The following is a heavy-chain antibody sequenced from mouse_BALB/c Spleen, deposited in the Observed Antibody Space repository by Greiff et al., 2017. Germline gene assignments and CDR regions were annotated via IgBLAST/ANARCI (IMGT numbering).Heavy chain of an antibody. Sequence: QVQLKESGPELVKPGASVKISCKASGYAFSSSWMNWVKQRPGQGLEWIGRIYPGDGDTNYNGKFKGKATLTADKSSSTAYMQLSSLTSVDSAVYFCAREGNHWYFDVWGAGTTVTVSS. J-gene: IGHJ1*01. CDR2: IYPGDGDT. V-gene: IGHV1-82*01. CDR3: AREGNHWYFDV. CDR1: GYAFSSSW.